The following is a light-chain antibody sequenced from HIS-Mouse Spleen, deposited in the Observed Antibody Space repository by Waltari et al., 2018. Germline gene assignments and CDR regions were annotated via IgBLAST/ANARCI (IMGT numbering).Light chain of an antibody. V-gene: IGLV4-69*01. CDR3: QTWGTGIHVV. CDR2: LNSDGRH. J-gene: IGLJ2*01. Sequence: QLVLTQSPSASASLGASVKLTCTLSSGHSSYAIAWHQQQPEQGPRYLLKLNSDGRHSKGDVIPDRFSGSSSGGERYLTISSLQSEDEADYYCQTWGTGIHVVFGGGTKLTVL. CDR1: SGHSSYA.